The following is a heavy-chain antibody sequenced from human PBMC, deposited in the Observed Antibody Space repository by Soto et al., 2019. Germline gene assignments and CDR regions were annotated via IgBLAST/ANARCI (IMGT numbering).Heavy chain of an antibody. CDR2: ISGSGGST. V-gene: IGHV3-23*01. J-gene: IGHJ6*02. CDR3: AKEGPARPYYYGMDV. D-gene: IGHD6-6*01. CDR1: GFTFSIYA. Sequence: GGSLRLSCAASGFTFSIYAMRWVRQAPGKGLEWVSAISGSGGSTYYADSVKGRFTISRDNSKNTLYLQMNSLRAEDTAVYYCAKEGPARPYYYGMDVWGQGTTVTVSS.